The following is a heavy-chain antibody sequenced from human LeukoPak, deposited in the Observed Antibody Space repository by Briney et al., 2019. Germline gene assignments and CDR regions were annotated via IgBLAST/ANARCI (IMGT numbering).Heavy chain of an antibody. CDR3: ARLSIVGATSSYYMDV. Sequence: SETLSLTCGVSGYSINNGYNWAWIRQPPGKGLEWIGSINYSGTTYYNPSLKSRVTISVDTSKNQFSLRLSSVTVADTAVYYCARLSIVGATSSYYMDVWGKGTTVTVSS. CDR1: GYSINNGYN. V-gene: IGHV4-38-2*01. CDR2: INYSGTT. J-gene: IGHJ6*03. D-gene: IGHD1-26*01.